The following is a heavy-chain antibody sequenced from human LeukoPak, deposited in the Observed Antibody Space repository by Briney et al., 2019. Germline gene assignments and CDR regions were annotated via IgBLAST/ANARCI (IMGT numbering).Heavy chain of an antibody. V-gene: IGHV4-39*01. CDR3: ARRLVGATFDY. J-gene: IGHJ4*02. D-gene: IGHD1-26*01. Sequence: PSETLSLTCTVSGGSISSRSYYWGWIRQPPGEGLEWIVSIYYSGSAYYNPSLKSRVTISVDTSKNQFSLKMSSVTAADTAVYYCARRLVGATFDYWGQGTLVTVSS. CDR2: IYYSGSA. CDR1: GGSISSRSYY.